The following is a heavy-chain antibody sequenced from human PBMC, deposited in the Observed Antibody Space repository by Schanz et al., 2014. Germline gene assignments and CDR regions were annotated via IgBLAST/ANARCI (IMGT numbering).Heavy chain of an antibody. V-gene: IGHV1-69*02. D-gene: IGHD3-3*01. J-gene: IGHJ6*02. CDR1: GGTFGRYT. CDR3: ARARGHFEQLALEWYYGMDV. Sequence: QVQLVQSGAEVKKPGSSVNVSCEASGGTFGRYTISWLRQAPGQGLEWMGRIIPILDIADFAQRFQGRVTFKADTSTSTAYMELRSLRSDDTAVYYCARARGHFEQLALEWYYGMDVWGQGTTVTVSS. CDR2: IIPILDIA.